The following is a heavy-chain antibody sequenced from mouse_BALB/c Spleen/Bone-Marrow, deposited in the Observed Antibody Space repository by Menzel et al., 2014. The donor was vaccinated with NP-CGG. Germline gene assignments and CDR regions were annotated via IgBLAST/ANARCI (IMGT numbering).Heavy chain of an antibody. CDR1: GYTFTSYT. J-gene: IGHJ3*01. D-gene: IGHD2-14*01. CDR2: INPSSGYA. Sequence: VQLQQSGAELARPGASVKMSCKASGYTFTSYTMHWVEQRPGQGLEWIGYINPSSGYANYNQKFKDKATVTADKSSSTAYMQLSSLTSEDSAVYSCARSACYRSLPACWGQGALVTASA. CDR3: ARSACYRSLPAC. V-gene: IGHV1-4*01.